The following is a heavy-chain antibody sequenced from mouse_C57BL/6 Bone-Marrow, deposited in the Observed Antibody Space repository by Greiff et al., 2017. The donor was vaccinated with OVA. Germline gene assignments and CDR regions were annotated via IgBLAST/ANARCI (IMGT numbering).Heavy chain of an antibody. D-gene: IGHD4-1*01. CDR3: ARDWYVDY. Sequence: QVQLQQPGAELVKPGASVKLSCKASGYTFTSYWMQWVKQRPGQGLEWIGEIDPSDSYTTSHQKFKGKAKLTVDTAYSPAYMQLSSLTSEDSAVYCCARDWYVDYWGQGTTLTVSS. V-gene: IGHV1-50*01. J-gene: IGHJ2*01. CDR1: GYTFTSYW. CDR2: IDPSDSYT.